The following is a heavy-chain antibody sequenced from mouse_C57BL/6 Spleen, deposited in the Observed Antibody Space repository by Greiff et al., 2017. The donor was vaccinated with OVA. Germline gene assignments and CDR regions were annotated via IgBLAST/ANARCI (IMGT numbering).Heavy chain of an antibody. CDR2: IDPSDSYT. CDR1: GYTFTSYW. V-gene: IGHV1-59*01. D-gene: IGHD1-1*01. J-gene: IGHJ2*01. CDR3: ARKVDEN. Sequence: QVQLQQPGAELVRPGTSVKLSCKASGYTFTSYWMHWVKQRHGQGLEWIGVIDPSDSYTNYNQKFKGKATLTVDTSSSTAYMQLSSLTSEDSAVYYCARKVDENWGQGTTLTVSS.